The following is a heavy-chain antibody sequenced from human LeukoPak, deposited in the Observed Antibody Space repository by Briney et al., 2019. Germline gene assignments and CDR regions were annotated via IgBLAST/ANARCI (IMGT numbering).Heavy chain of an antibody. D-gene: IGHD3-10*01. CDR3: ANLYNSGSYFGY. V-gene: IGHV4-39*01. CDR1: GGSVSSSSDY. J-gene: IGHJ4*02. CDR2: FYYSRST. Sequence: PSETLSLTCTVSGGSVSSSSDYWGWMRHPPGKGLEWIGSFYYSRSTYYNPALKSRVTISVDTSKNQFSLKLSSVTAADTAVYYCANLYNSGSYFGYWGQGTLVTVSS.